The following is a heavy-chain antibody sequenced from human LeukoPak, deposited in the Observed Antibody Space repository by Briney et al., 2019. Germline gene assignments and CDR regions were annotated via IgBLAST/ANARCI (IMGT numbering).Heavy chain of an antibody. J-gene: IGHJ4*02. Sequence: AXXWVRQAPGKGLEWVSSIGSGGSTNYAGSVQGRFTISRDNSKNTLYLQMNSLRAEDTAVYYCAKGTGGSSYSALDYWGQGTLVTVSS. D-gene: IGHD2-15*01. V-gene: IGHV3-23*01. CDR1: A. CDR2: IGSGGST. CDR3: AKGTGGSSYSALDY.